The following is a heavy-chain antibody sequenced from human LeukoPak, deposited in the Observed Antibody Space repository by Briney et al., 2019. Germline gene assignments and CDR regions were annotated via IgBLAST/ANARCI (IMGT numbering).Heavy chain of an antibody. CDR2: ISAYNGDT. CDR1: GYTFTSYG. V-gene: IGHV1-18*01. CDR3: ARVRGYYDSSGPRDY. J-gene: IGHJ4*02. Sequence: ASVKDSCKASGYTFTSYGISCVRQAPGQGLEWMGWISAYNGDTNYAQNLQGRVTMTTDTSTSTAYMELRSLRSDDTAVYYCARVRGYYDSSGPRDYWGQGTLVTVSS. D-gene: IGHD3-22*01.